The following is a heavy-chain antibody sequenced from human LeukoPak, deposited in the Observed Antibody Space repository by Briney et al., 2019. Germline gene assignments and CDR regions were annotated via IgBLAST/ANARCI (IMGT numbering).Heavy chain of an antibody. CDR2: INSDGSST. V-gene: IGHV3-74*01. CDR1: GFTFSSYW. Sequence: GGSLRLSCAASGFTFSSYWMHWVRQAPGKGLVWVSRINSDGSSTSYADSVKGRFTISRDNAKNTLYLQMNSLRAEDTAVYYCAKSVVTAIGAFDIWGQGTMVSVSS. CDR3: AKSVVTAIGAFDI. D-gene: IGHD2-21*02. J-gene: IGHJ3*02.